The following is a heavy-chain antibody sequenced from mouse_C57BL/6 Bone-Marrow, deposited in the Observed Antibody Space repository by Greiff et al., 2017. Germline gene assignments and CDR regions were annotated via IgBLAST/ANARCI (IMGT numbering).Heavy chain of an antibody. CDR3: ARLVFYGSSYVDY. J-gene: IGHJ2*01. D-gene: IGHD1-1*01. CDR2: ISSGGSYT. Sequence: EVKLMESGGDLVKPGGSLKLSCAASGFTFSSYGMSWVRQTPDKRLEWVATISSGGSYTYYPDSVKGRFTISRDNAKNTLYLQMSSLKSEDTAMYYCARLVFYGSSYVDYWGQGTTLTVSS. CDR1: GFTFSSYG. V-gene: IGHV5-6*01.